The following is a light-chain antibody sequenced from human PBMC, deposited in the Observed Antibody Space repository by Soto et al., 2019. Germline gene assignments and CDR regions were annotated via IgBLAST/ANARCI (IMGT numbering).Light chain of an antibody. CDR2: ASS. J-gene: IGKJ1*01. CDR3: QQSYGMPWT. CDR1: QTISTY. V-gene: IGKV1-39*01. Sequence: IQMTQSPSSLSASVEERVTIPCRASQTISTYLNWYQQKPGKAPKLLIYASSSLQSGVPSRFSGSGSGTDFTLTITSLQPEDFATYFCQQSYGMPWTFGQGTKVEV.